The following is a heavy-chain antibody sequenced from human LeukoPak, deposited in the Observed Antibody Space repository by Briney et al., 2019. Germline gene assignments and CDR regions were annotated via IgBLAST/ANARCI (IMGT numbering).Heavy chain of an antibody. Sequence: PSQTLSLTCAVSGGSISSGGYSWSWIRQPPGEGLEWIGYIYHSGSTYYNPSLKSRVTISVDRSKNQFSLKLSSVTAADTAVYYCARAYSSSWYKYFDLWGRGTLVTVSS. D-gene: IGHD6-13*01. CDR3: ARAYSSSWYKYFDL. V-gene: IGHV4-30-2*01. CDR2: IYHSGST. CDR1: GGSISSGGYS. J-gene: IGHJ2*01.